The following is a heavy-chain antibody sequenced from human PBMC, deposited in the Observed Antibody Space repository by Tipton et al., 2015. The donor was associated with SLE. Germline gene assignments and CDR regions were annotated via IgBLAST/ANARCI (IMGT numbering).Heavy chain of an antibody. CDR1: GGSISSGDYY. CDR2: IYFTGST. CDR3: ARGGGSPSY. V-gene: IGHV4-61*08. D-gene: IGHD2-15*01. Sequence: TLSLTCTVSGGSISSGDYYWSWIRQPPGKGLEWIGYIYFTGSTNYNPSLKSRVTISVDMSKNQFSLKLTSVTAADTAAYYCARGGGSPSYWGQGTLVTVSS. J-gene: IGHJ4*02.